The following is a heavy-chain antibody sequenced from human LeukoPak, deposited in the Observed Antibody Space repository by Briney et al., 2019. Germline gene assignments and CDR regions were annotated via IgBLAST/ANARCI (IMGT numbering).Heavy chain of an antibody. CDR2: IYNFGST. CDR3: ARGHGSSWYYY. V-gene: IGHV4-59*12. Sequence: SETLSLTCNVSGGSISNYYWSWIRQPPGKGLEWIGYIYNFGSTNYNPSLKSRVTISVDTSKNQFSLKLSSVTAADTAVYYCARGHGSSWYYYWGQGTLVTVSS. D-gene: IGHD6-13*01. J-gene: IGHJ4*02. CDR1: GGSISNYY.